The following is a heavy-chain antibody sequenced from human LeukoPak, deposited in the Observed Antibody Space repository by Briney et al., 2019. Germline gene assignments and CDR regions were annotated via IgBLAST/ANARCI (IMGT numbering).Heavy chain of an antibody. CDR2: IYYSGST. V-gene: IGHV4-59*01. J-gene: IGHJ4*02. CDR1: GGSISSYY. D-gene: IGHD5-18*01. Sequence: SETLSLTCTVSGGSISSYYWSWIRQPPGKGLEWIGYIYYSGSTNYNPSLESRVTISVDTSKNQFSLKLSSVTAADTAVYYCARGGYSYGIDYWGQGTLVTVSS. CDR3: ARGGYSYGIDY.